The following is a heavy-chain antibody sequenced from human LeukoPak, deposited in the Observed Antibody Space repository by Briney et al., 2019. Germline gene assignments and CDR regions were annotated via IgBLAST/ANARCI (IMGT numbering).Heavy chain of an antibody. CDR3: ATVRDPYSSSWLKLPYYGMDV. CDR2: FDPEDGET. J-gene: IGHJ6*02. D-gene: IGHD6-13*01. CDR1: GYTLTELS. V-gene: IGHV1-24*01. Sequence: ASVKVSCKVSGYTLTELSMHWVRQAPGKGLVWMGGFDPEDGETIYAQKFQGRVTMTEDTSTDTAYMELSSMRSEDTAVYYCATVRDPYSSSWLKLPYYGMDVWGQGTTVTVSS.